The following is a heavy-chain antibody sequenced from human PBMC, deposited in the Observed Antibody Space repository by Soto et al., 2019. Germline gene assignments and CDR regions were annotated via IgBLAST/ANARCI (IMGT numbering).Heavy chain of an antibody. Sequence: QVQLVQSGAEVKKPGASVKVSCKASGYTFTSYGISWVRQAPGQGLEWMGWISAYNGNTNYAQKLQGRVTMTTDTSTSTAYMELRSLRSDDTAVYYCAREPVGDEAGQQLVLGWFDPWGQGTLVTVSS. CDR2: ISAYNGNT. D-gene: IGHD6-6*01. J-gene: IGHJ5*02. V-gene: IGHV1-18*01. CDR3: AREPVGDEAGQQLVLGWFDP. CDR1: GYTFTSYG.